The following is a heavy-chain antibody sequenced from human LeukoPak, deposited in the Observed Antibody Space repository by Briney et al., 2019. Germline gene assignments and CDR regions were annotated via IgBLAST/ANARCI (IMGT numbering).Heavy chain of an antibody. CDR2: ISWNSGSI. D-gene: IGHD1-7*01. CDR1: GFTFDDYA. Sequence: GGSLRLSCAASGFTFDDYAMHWVRHAPGKGLERVSGISWNSGSIGYADSVKGRFTISRDNAKNSLYLQMNSLRAEDTALYYCAKDHGYNWNYDRQFDYWGQGTLVTVSS. CDR3: AKDHGYNWNYDRQFDY. J-gene: IGHJ4*02. V-gene: IGHV3-9*01.